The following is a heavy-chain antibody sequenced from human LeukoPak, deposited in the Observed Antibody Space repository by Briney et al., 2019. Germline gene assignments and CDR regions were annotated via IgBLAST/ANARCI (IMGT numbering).Heavy chain of an antibody. V-gene: IGHV3-23*01. Sequence: GGSLRLSCAASGFTFNNYSMNWVRQAPGKGLEWVSGIIGFGGSTYYAPSVKGRLTISRDNFGNMLYLHLDSLRVEDTAIYYCARRSGSSWYSFDYWGQGALVTVSS. CDR3: ARRSGSSWYSFDY. J-gene: IGHJ4*02. D-gene: IGHD6-13*01. CDR2: IIGFGGST. CDR1: GFTFNNYS.